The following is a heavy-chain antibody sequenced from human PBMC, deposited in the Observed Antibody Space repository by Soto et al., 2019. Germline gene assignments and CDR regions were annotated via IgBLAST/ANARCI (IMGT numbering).Heavy chain of an antibody. V-gene: IGHV3-23*01. CDR1: GFTFSSYA. J-gene: IGHJ5*02. CDR2: ISGSGGST. CDR3: AKQEGETGYSSRDWFDP. D-gene: IGHD6-13*01. Sequence: GGSLRLSCAASGFTFSSYAMSWVRQAPGKVLEWVSAISGSGGSTYYADSVKGRFTISRDNSKNTLYLQMNSLRAEDTAVYYCAKQEGETGYSSRDWFDPWGQGTLVNVSS.